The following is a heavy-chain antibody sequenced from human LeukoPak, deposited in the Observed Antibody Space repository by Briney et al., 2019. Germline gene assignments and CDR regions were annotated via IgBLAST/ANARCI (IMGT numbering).Heavy chain of an antibody. V-gene: IGHV3-7*01. CDR1: GFTFSRHW. CDR2: IKQDGSGK. J-gene: IGHJ4*02. D-gene: IGHD6-19*01. CDR3: ARALRAQWLSFDY. Sequence: GGSLRLSCAASGFTFSRHWMSWVRHAPGKGLEWVANIKQDGSGKYYVDSVKGRFTISRDNAKNSLSLQMNSLRAEDTALYYCARALRAQWLSFDYWGQGILVTVFS.